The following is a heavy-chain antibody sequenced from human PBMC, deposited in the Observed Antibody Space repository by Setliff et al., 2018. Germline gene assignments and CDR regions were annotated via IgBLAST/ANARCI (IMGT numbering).Heavy chain of an antibody. Sequence: PSETLSLTCTVSGGSISSGNYYWSWIRQPAGKGLEWIGHIQTSGSTNYNPSLKSRVTISVDTSKKQFSLKLTSVTAADTAVYYCARLSQYSDYPTYYFDYWGQGTLVTVSS. CDR3: ARLSQYSDYPTYYFDY. J-gene: IGHJ4*02. CDR2: IQTSGST. CDR1: GGSISSGNYY. V-gene: IGHV4-61*09. D-gene: IGHD4-17*01.